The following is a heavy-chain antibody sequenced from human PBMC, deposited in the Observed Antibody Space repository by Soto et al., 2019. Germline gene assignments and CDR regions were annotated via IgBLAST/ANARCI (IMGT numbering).Heavy chain of an antibody. D-gene: IGHD5-12*01. Sequence: PGESLKISCKGSGYSFNNYWIGWVRQMPGRGLEWMGIIYPGDSDTRYSPSFRGQVTISADKSVSSAYLQWSSLRASDNAMYYCERKYGYALYYFKSWGKVTLVTVSS. CDR1: GYSFNNYW. V-gene: IGHV5-51*01. CDR3: ERKYGYALYYFKS. J-gene: IGHJ4*02. CDR2: IYPGDSDT.